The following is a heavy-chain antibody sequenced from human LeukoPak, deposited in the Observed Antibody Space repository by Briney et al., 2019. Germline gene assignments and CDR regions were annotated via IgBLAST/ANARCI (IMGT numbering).Heavy chain of an antibody. V-gene: IGHV3-23*01. CDR2: ISGSGGST. J-gene: IGHJ4*02. Sequence: GGSLRLSCAASGFTFSSYAMSWVRQAPGKGLEWVSAISGSGGSTYYTDSVKGRFTISRDNSKNTLYLQMNSLRAEDTAVYCCAKDRYGSGSYYNYWGQGTLVTVSS. CDR1: GFTFSSYA. CDR3: AKDRYGSGSYYNY. D-gene: IGHD3-10*01.